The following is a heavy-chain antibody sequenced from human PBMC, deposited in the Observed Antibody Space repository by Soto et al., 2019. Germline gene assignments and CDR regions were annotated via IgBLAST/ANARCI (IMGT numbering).Heavy chain of an antibody. Sequence: PSETLSLTCAVYGGSFSGYYWSWIRQPPGKGLEWIGEINHSGSTNYNPSLKSRVTISVDTSKNQFSLKLSSVTAADTAVYYCARGGIVLMVYAIRFDYWGQGTLVTVSS. V-gene: IGHV4-34*01. CDR3: ARGGIVLMVYAIRFDY. J-gene: IGHJ4*02. CDR2: INHSGST. CDR1: GGSFSGYY. D-gene: IGHD2-8*01.